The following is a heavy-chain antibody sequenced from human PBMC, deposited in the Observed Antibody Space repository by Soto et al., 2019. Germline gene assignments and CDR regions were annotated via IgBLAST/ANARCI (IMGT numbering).Heavy chain of an antibody. J-gene: IGHJ4*02. CDR2: IWYDGSNQ. D-gene: IGHD3-10*01. CDR3: ARDLGAFNYGSAYFDY. CDR1: GFTFSTYG. V-gene: IGHV3-33*01. Sequence: LRLSCAPSGFTFSTYGMHWVRQAPGKGLEWVAVIWYDGSNQYYADSVKGRFTISRDNSKNMLYLQMNSLRVEDTAVYYCARDLGAFNYGSAYFDYWGQGTPVTVSS.